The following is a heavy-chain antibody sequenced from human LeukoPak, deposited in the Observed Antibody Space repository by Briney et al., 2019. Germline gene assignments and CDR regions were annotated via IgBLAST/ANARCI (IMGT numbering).Heavy chain of an antibody. V-gene: IGHV4-38-2*02. J-gene: IGHJ3*02. CDR2: IYHSGST. CDR3: ARVTFYYDTNAYYYLQSGAFDI. Sequence: SETLSLTCTVSGYSISSGYFWGWIRQPPGKGLEWIGNIYHSGSTYYNPSLKSRVTISVDTSKNQFSLKLSSVTAADTAVYYCARVTFYYDTNAYYYLQSGAFDIWGQGTMVTVSS. D-gene: IGHD3-22*01. CDR1: GYSISSGYF.